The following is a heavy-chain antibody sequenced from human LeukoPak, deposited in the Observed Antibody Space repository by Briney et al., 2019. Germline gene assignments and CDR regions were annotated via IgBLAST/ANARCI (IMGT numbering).Heavy chain of an antibody. D-gene: IGHD3-9*01. CDR1: GGSISSGGYS. CDR3: ARGYFDWFNAFDI. CDR2: IYHSEST. J-gene: IGHJ3*02. V-gene: IGHV4-30-2*01. Sequence: SETLSLTCAVSGGSISSGGYSWSWIRQPPGKGLEWIGYIYHSESTYYNPSLKSRVTISVDRSKNQFSLKLNSVTAADTAVYYCARGYFDWFNAFDIWGQGTMVTVSS.